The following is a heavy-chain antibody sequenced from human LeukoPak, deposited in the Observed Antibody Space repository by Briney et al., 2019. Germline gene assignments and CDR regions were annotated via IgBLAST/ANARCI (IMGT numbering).Heavy chain of an antibody. Sequence: GGSLRLSCAASGFTFSSYWMSWVRQAPGKGLEWVANIKQDGSEKYYVDSVKGRFTISRDNAKNSLYLQMNRLRAEDTAVYYCARALTYYDSSGYLYYFDYWGQGTLITVSS. J-gene: IGHJ4*02. CDR3: ARALTYYDSSGYLYYFDY. CDR1: GFTFSSYW. D-gene: IGHD3-22*01. CDR2: IKQDGSEK. V-gene: IGHV3-7*01.